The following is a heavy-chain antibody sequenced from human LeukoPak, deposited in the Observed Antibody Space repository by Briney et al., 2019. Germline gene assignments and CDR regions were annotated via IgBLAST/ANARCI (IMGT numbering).Heavy chain of an antibody. CDR3: VTMIVVVGSSGYYYYYMDV. CDR2: ISYDGSNK. Sequence: GGSLRLSCAASGFAFSNYGMHWVRQAPGKGLEWVAVISYDGSNKYYADSVKGRFTISRDNSKNTLYLQMNSLRAEDTAVYYCVTMIVVVGSSGYYYYYMDVWGKGTTVTISS. D-gene: IGHD3-22*01. CDR1: GFAFSNYG. V-gene: IGHV3-30*03. J-gene: IGHJ6*03.